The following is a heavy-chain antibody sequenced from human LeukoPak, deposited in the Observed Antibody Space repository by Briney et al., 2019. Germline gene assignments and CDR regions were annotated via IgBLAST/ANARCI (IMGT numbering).Heavy chain of an antibody. CDR3: ARHSERGSLDY. CDR1: GGSFSGYY. D-gene: IGHD2-15*01. V-gene: IGHV4-34*01. J-gene: IGHJ4*02. CDR2: INHSGST. Sequence: SETLSLTCAVYGGSFSGYYWSWIRQPPGKGLEWIGEINHSGSTNYNPSLKSRVTISVDTSKNQFSLKLSSVTAADTAVYYCARHSERGSLDYWGQGTLVTVSS.